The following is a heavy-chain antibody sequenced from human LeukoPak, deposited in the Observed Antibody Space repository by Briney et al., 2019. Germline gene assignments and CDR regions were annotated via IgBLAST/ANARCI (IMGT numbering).Heavy chain of an antibody. J-gene: IGHJ4*02. CDR1: GGSISSYY. D-gene: IGHD5-12*01. CDR3: ARGVRGYSGYENFDY. V-gene: IGHV4-59*01. Sequence: SETLSLTWTVSGGSISSYYWSWIRQPPGEGLEWMGYIYYSGSTNYNPSLKSRVTISVDTSKNQFSLKLSSVTAADTAVYYCARGVRGYSGYENFDYWGQGTLVTVSS. CDR2: IYYSGST.